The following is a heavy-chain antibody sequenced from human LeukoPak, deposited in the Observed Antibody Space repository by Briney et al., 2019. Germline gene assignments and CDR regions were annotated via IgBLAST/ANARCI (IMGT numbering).Heavy chain of an antibody. CDR2: IKQDGTEK. V-gene: IGHV3-7*04. CDR1: GFTFSNYW. J-gene: IGHJ4*02. D-gene: IGHD4-23*01. Sequence: AGGSLRLSCEASGFTFSNYWMTWVRQAPGKGLEWVANIKQDGTEKNYVDSVKGRFTISRDNAKNSLYLQMNSLRAEDTAVYYCAGNYGGNSNYWGQGTQVTVSS. CDR3: AGNYGGNSNY.